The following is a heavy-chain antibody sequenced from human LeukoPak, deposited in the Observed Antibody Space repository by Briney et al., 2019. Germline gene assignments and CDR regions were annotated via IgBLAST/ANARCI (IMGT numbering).Heavy chain of an antibody. V-gene: IGHV1-18*01. Sequence: GASVKVSCKASGYTFISYGINWVRQAPGQGLEWMGWISPHNGNTNYAQKLQGRVTMTTDTSTSTAYMEARSLRSDDTAVYYCARAWIAVAGPGTSDYWGQGTLVMVSS. CDR2: ISPHNGNT. D-gene: IGHD6-19*01. CDR1: GYTFISYG. CDR3: ARAWIAVAGPGTSDY. J-gene: IGHJ4*02.